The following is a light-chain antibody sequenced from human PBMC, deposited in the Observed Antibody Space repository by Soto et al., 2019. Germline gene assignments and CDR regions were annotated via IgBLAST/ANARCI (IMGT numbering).Light chain of an antibody. J-gene: IGKJ1*01. CDR1: QSISTY. V-gene: IGKV1-39*01. CDR3: QQTYNAPRA. CDR2: AAS. Sequence: DIQMTQSPSSLYASVGDRVTITCPASQSISTYLNWYHQKPGRAPKLLIYAASSLQSGVPSRFSGRGSGTDFNLTISSLQPEDSATYYCQQTYNAPRAFGQGTKVEI.